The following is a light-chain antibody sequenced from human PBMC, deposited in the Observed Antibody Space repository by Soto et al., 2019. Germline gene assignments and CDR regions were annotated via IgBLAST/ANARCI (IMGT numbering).Light chain of an antibody. Sequence: EIVLTQSPGTLSLSPGERATLSCRASQSVSSSYLAWYQQKPGQAPRLLIYGASSRATGIPDRFSGSGSGTDFTLTISGLESEDFAVYYCQQRSVWPLTFGGGTKVDIK. CDR3: QQRSVWPLT. J-gene: IGKJ4*01. CDR1: QSVSSSY. CDR2: GAS. V-gene: IGKV3D-20*02.